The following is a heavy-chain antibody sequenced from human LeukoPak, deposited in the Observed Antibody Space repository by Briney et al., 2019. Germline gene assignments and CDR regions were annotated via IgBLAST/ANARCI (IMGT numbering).Heavy chain of an antibody. CDR3: AKLYAGGSGSYYLDAFDI. CDR1: GFTFSSYG. V-gene: IGHV3-30*18. J-gene: IGHJ3*02. CDR2: ISYDGSNK. D-gene: IGHD3-10*01. Sequence: PGGSLRLSCAASGFTFSSYGMHWVRQAPGKGLGCLAIISYDGSNKYYADSVKGRFTIPRDNSKNTLYLQMNSLRAEDTAVYYCAKLYAGGSGSYYLDAFDIWGQGTMVTVSS.